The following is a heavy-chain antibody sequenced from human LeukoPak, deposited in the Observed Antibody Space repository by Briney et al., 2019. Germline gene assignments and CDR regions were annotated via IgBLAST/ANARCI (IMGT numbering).Heavy chain of an antibody. Sequence: GESLKSSCKVSGYSFTSYCIGWVRQMPGKGVEWVGSIYPGDSGPTYSPSFQGQVTISVDKSITTTYLQWSSLQASDTAMYYCGMSGDRVPLQDDVFDVWGQGTMVTVST. J-gene: IGHJ3*01. V-gene: IGHV5-51*01. CDR2: IYPGDSGP. CDR3: GMSGDRVPLQDDVFDV. D-gene: IGHD5-12*01. CDR1: GYSFTSYC.